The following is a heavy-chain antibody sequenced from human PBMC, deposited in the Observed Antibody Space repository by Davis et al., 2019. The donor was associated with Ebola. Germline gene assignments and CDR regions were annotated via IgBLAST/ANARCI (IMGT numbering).Heavy chain of an antibody. CDR3: ATTQWLREFDN. CDR2: IYDQST. D-gene: IGHD6-19*01. Sequence: PGGSLRLSCAASGFSFRVYWMSWVRQAPGKGLEWVSVIYDQSTAYADSVRGRFIISRDKSNNTLYLEMNSLRVDDTAVYYCATTQWLREFDNWGQGTLVTVSS. CDR1: GFSFRVYW. V-gene: IGHV3-53*05. J-gene: IGHJ4*02.